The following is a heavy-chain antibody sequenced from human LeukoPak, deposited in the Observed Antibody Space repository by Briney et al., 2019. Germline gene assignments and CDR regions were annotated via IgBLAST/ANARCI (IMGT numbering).Heavy chain of an antibody. Sequence: SVKVCCKASGGTFSSYAISWVRQAPGQGLEWMGRIIPILGIANYAQKFQGRVTITADKSTSTAYMELSSLRSEDTAVYYCARGGAETYYYDSSGYYEKNWFDPWGQGTLVTVSS. D-gene: IGHD3-22*01. V-gene: IGHV1-69*04. CDR3: ARGGAETYYYDSSGYYEKNWFDP. CDR1: GGTFSSYA. CDR2: IIPILGIA. J-gene: IGHJ5*02.